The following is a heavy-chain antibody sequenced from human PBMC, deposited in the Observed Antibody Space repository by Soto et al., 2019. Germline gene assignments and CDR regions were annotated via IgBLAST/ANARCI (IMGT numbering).Heavy chain of an antibody. V-gene: IGHV4-31*03. J-gene: IGHJ4*02. CDR3: ARWPPLEPRFDY. Sequence: QVQLQESGPGLVKPSQTLSLTCTVSGGSISSGGYYWSWIRRQPGKGLEWIGYIYYSGSTYYNPSLKSRVTISVDTSKNQFSLKLSSVTAADTAVYYCARWPPLEPRFDYWGQGTLVTVSS. D-gene: IGHD1-1*01. CDR2: IYYSGST. CDR1: GGSISSGGYY.